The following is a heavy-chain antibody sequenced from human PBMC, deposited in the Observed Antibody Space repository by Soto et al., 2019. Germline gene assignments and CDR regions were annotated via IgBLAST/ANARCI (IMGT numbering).Heavy chain of an antibody. CDR1: GGSISRGGYY. CDR3: ARVVVITRFFDY. D-gene: IGHD3-22*01. J-gene: IGHJ4*02. V-gene: IGHV4-31*03. Sequence: SETLSLTCTVSGGSISRGGYYWSWIRQHPGKGLEWIGYIYYSGSTYYNPSLKSRVTISVDTSKNQFSLKLSSVTAADTAVYYCARVVVITRFFDYWGQGTLVTVSS. CDR2: IYYSGST.